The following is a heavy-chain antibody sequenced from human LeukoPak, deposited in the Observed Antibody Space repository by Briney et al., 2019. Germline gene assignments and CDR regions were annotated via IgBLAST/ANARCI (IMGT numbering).Heavy chain of an antibody. CDR1: GFTFSSYW. CDR3: ARDQTYYDFWSGNNDAFDI. V-gene: IGHV3-7*01. Sequence: GGSLRLSCAASGFTFSSYWMSWVRQAPGKGLEWVANIKQDGSEKYYVDSVKGRFTISRDNAKNSLYLQMNSLRAEDTAVYYCARDQTYYDFWSGNNDAFDIWGQGTMVTVSS. D-gene: IGHD3-3*01. J-gene: IGHJ3*02. CDR2: IKQDGSEK.